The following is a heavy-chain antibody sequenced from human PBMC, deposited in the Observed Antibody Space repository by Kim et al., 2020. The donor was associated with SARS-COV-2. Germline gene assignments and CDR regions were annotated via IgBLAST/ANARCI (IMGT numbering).Heavy chain of an antibody. CDR2: INHSGST. CDR3: ARANRYSSGWSRWFDP. Sequence: SETLSLTCAVYGGSFSGYYWSWIRQPPGKGLEWIGEINHSGSTNYNPSLKSRVTISVDTSKNQFSLKLSSVTAADTAVYYCARANRYSSGWSRWFDPWGQGTLVSVSS. J-gene: IGHJ5*02. CDR1: GGSFSGYY. D-gene: IGHD6-19*01. V-gene: IGHV4-34*01.